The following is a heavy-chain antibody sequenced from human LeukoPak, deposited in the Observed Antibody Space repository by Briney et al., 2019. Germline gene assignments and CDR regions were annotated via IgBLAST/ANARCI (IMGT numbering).Heavy chain of an antibody. CDR1: GYTFTSYY. Sequence: ASVKVSCKASGYTFTSYYMHWVRQAPGQGLEWMGIINPSGGSTSYAQKFQGRVTMTRDMSTSTAYMELSRLRSDDTAVYYCARSSIRGVIITVDYWGQGTLVTVSS. J-gene: IGHJ4*02. V-gene: IGHV1-46*01. CDR2: INPSGGST. CDR3: ARSSIRGVIITVDY. D-gene: IGHD3-10*01.